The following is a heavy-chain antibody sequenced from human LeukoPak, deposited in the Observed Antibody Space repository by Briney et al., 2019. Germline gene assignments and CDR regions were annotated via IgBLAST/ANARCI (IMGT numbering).Heavy chain of an antibody. J-gene: IGHJ4*02. D-gene: IGHD3-22*01. CDR1: GFTFSSYA. CDR3: ARAHYYDSSGYYSSYFDY. V-gene: IGHV3-23*01. Sequence: GGSLRLSCAASGFTFSSYAMSWVRQAPGKGLEWVSATSGSGGSTYYADSVKGRFTLSRDNSKNTLYLQMNSLRAEDTAVYYCARAHYYDSSGYYSSYFDYWGQGTLVTVSS. CDR2: TSGSGGST.